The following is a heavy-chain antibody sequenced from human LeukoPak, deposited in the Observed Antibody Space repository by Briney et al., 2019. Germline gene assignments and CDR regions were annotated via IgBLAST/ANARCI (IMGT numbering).Heavy chain of an antibody. CDR1: RFTFSSYA. D-gene: IGHD3-22*01. CDR3: AKGGDYDSSGYSVYYYGMDV. CDR2: ISGSGGST. J-gene: IGHJ6*02. V-gene: IGHV3-23*01. Sequence: GGSLRLSCAASRFTFSSYAMSWVRQAPGKGLEWVSAISGSGGSTYFADSVKGRFTISRDNSKNTLYLQMNSLRAEDTAVYYCAKGGDYDSSGYSVYYYGMDVWGQGTTVTVSS.